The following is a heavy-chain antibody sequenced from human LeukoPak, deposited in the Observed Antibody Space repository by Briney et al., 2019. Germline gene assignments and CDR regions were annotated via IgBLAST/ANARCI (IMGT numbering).Heavy chain of an antibody. CDR1: GYTFTGYY. CDR3: ARGGSSSSSWYDNWFDP. J-gene: IGHJ5*02. Sequence: VASVKVSCKASGYTFTGYYMHWVRQAPGQGLEWVGWINPNSGGTNYAQKFQGRVTMTRDTSISTASMELSSLRSDDTAVYYCARGGSSSSSWYDNWFDPWGQGTMVTVSS. D-gene: IGHD6-13*01. CDR2: INPNSGGT. V-gene: IGHV1-2*02.